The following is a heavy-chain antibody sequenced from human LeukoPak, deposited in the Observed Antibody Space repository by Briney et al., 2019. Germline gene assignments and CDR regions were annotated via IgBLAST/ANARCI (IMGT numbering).Heavy chain of an antibody. Sequence: GGSLRLSCAASGFTFSSYEMNWVRQAPGKGLEWTSYISSSGSTIYYADSVKGRFTISRDNAKNSLYLQMNSLRAEDTAVYYCAELGITMIGGVWGKGTTVTVSS. V-gene: IGHV3-48*03. J-gene: IGHJ6*04. CDR1: GFTFSSYE. CDR2: ISSSGSTI. D-gene: IGHD3-10*02. CDR3: AELGITMIGGV.